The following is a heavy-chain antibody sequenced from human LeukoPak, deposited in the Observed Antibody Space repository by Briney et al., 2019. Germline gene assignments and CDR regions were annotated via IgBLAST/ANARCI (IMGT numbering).Heavy chain of an antibody. CDR3: ARAPRNYYGSGGFYYFDY. CDR2: ISYDGSNK. V-gene: IGHV3-30*03. J-gene: IGHJ4*02. Sequence: GGSLRLSCAASGFTFSSYGMHWVRQAPGKGLEWVAVISYDGSNKYYADSVKGRFTISRDNSKNTLYLQMNSLRAEDTAVYYCARAPRNYYGSGGFYYFDYWGQGTLVTVSS. D-gene: IGHD3-10*01. CDR1: GFTFSSYG.